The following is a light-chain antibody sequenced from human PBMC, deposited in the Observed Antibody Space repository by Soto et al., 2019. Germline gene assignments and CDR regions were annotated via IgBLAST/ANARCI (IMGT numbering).Light chain of an antibody. V-gene: IGKV1-12*01. J-gene: IGKJ2*01. CDR3: LQANTFPYT. CDR1: QGVSSW. CDR2: SVS. Sequence: DIQMTQSPSSVSASVGDRVTITCRASQGVSSWLGLYQQKPGTAPKVLIYSVSSLDTGVPSRCSGSGSGTDFTLTISSLQSEDFATYYCLQANTFPYTFGQGTKLE.